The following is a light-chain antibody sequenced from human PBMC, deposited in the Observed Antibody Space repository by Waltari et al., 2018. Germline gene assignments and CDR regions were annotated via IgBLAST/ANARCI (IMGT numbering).Light chain of an antibody. J-gene: IGKJ3*01. CDR3: QKYNAWPLT. CDR2: GAS. CDR1: QSVSSN. V-gene: IGKV3-15*01. Sequence: EIVMTQSPATLSVSPGERAILSCRASQSVSSNLAWYQQKPGQAPRLLIYGASTRATGIPVRFSGSGSGTAFTLTISSLQSEDFAVYYCQKYNAWPLTFGPGTKVHIK.